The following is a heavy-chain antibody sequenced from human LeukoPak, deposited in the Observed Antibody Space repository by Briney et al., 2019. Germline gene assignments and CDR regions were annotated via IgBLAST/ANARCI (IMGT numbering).Heavy chain of an antibody. Sequence: VASVKVSCKASGYTFTSYGISWVRQAPGQGLEWMGWISAYNGNTNYAQQLQGRVTMTTDTSTSTAYMELRSLRSDGTAVYYCARDPHYDILTGYNYFDYWGQGTLVTVSS. V-gene: IGHV1-18*01. J-gene: IGHJ4*02. CDR2: ISAYNGNT. CDR1: GYTFTSYG. D-gene: IGHD3-9*01. CDR3: ARDPHYDILTGYNYFDY.